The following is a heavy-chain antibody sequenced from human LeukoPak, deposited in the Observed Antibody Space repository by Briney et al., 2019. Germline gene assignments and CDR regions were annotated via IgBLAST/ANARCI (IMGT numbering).Heavy chain of an antibody. D-gene: IGHD4-23*01. CDR2: MKEDGGEI. CDR1: AFTFSSHW. V-gene: IGHV3-7*01. CDR3: ARDRGYSTFDY. Sequence: GSLRLSCEASAFTFSSHWMSWVRQAPGKGLEWVANMKEDGGEINYVDSVKGRFTISRDNAKNSLFLQMNSLRVEDTAVYYCARDRGYSTFDYWGQGTLVTVSS. J-gene: IGHJ4*02.